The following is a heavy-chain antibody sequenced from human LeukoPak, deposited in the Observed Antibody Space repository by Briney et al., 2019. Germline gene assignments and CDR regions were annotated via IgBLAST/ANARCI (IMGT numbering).Heavy chain of an antibody. CDR2: ISYDGSNK. J-gene: IGHJ6*03. Sequence: PGGSLRLSCAASGFTFSSYGMHWVRQAPGKGLEWVAVISYDGSNKYYADSVKGRFTISRDNSKNTLYLQMNSLRAEDTAVYYCAKDFEVGGSYSVYYMDVWGKGTTVTVSS. V-gene: IGHV3-30*18. D-gene: IGHD1-26*01. CDR3: AKDFEVGGSYSVYYMDV. CDR1: GFTFSSYG.